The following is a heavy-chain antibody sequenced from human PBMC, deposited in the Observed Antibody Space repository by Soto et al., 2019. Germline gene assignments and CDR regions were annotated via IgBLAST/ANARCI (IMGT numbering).Heavy chain of an antibody. CDR2: ISSSSKYI. Sequence: EVQLVESGGGLVKPGGSLRLSCAASGFTFSDYSMTWVCQAPGKGLEWVSSISSSSKYIYYSDSLKGRFTISRDNAKNSLYLQMNSLRAEDTAVYYCARDLVATTPQGDAFDIWGQGTMVTVSS. D-gene: IGHD5-12*01. V-gene: IGHV3-21*01. CDR3: ARDLVATTPQGDAFDI. CDR1: GFTFSDYS. J-gene: IGHJ3*02.